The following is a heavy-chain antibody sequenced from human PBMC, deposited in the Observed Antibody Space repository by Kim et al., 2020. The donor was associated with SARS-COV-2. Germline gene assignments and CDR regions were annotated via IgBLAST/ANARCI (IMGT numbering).Heavy chain of an antibody. D-gene: IGHD6-13*01. V-gene: IGHV3-11*05. J-gene: IGHJ4*02. CDR3: ARGARTAADGPLFDH. Sequence: GGSLRLSCVISGFNLNDYYMAWIRQAPGKGLEWVSYISGSSRFTNYADSVRRRFTISKDSVKSSMYLHMSDLRDEDTAKYFCARGARTAADGPLFDHWGQGAQVTVSS. CDR2: ISGSSRFT. CDR1: GFNLNDYY.